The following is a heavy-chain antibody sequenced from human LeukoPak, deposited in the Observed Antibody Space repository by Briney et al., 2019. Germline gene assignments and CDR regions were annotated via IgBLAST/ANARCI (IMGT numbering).Heavy chain of an antibody. D-gene: IGHD2-15*01. V-gene: IGHV4-59*01. Sequence: SETLSLTCIVSGGSISPYYWSWIRQPPGQGLAWIGYIYYSGSTKYNPSLKSRVTISVDTSKNQFSLKLSSVTAADTAVYYCARVLRDVGAFDIWGQGTVVTVSS. CDR2: IYYSGST. CDR3: ARVLRDVGAFDI. J-gene: IGHJ3*02. CDR1: GGSISPYY.